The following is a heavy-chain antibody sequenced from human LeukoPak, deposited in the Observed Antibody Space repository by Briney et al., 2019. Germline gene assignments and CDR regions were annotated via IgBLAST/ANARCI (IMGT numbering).Heavy chain of an antibody. Sequence: PGGSLRLSCAASGFSFSSYTMNWVRQAPGKGLEWVSSITTSSYMNYADSVEGRLTISRDNAKNSLCLQMNSLRAEDTAVYYCARDPTHSSGWSDAFDIWGQGTMVTVSS. CDR3: ARDPTHSSGWSDAFDI. V-gene: IGHV3-21*01. D-gene: IGHD6-19*01. CDR1: GFSFSSYT. J-gene: IGHJ3*02. CDR2: ITTSSYM.